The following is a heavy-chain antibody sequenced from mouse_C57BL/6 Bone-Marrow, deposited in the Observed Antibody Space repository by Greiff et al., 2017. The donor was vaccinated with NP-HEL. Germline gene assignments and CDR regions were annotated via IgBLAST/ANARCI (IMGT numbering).Heavy chain of an antibody. J-gene: IGHJ3*01. CDR1: GFTFSNYW. CDR2: IRLKSDNYAT. CDR3: ATMGGY. D-gene: IGHD2-1*01. Sequence: VQLKESGGGLVQPGGSMKLSCVASGFTFSNYWMNWVRQSPEKGLEWVAQIRLKSDNYATHYAESVKGRFTISRDDSKSSVYLQMNNLRAEDTGSYYCATMGGYWGQGTLVTVSA. V-gene: IGHV6-3*01.